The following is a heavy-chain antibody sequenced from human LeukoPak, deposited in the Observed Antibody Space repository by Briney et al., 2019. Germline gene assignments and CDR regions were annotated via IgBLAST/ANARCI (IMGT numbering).Heavy chain of an antibody. V-gene: IGHV1-24*01. Sequence: GASVKVSCKASGYTFTGYHIHWVRQAPGKGLEWMGGFDPEDGETIYAQKFQGRVTMTEDTSTDTAYMELSSLRSEDTAVYYCATVRLYCSGGSCYYYFDYWGQGTLVTVSS. CDR2: FDPEDGET. J-gene: IGHJ4*02. CDR3: ATVRLYCSGGSCYYYFDY. CDR1: GYTFTGYH. D-gene: IGHD2-15*01.